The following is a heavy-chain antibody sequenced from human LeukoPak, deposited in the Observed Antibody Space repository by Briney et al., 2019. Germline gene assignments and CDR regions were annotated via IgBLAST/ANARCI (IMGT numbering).Heavy chain of an antibody. J-gene: IGHJ4*02. Sequence: GETLKISCKGSGFSFPNYWIGWVRQMPGKGLEWMGLFNPGDSTTTYSPSFQGQITISVDRSISTAYLQWRSLKASDTAIYYCALHPAEGSGSLDFWGQGTLVTVSS. CDR2: FNPGDSTT. CDR1: GFSFPNYW. D-gene: IGHD3-10*01. CDR3: ALHPAEGSGSLDF. V-gene: IGHV5-51*01.